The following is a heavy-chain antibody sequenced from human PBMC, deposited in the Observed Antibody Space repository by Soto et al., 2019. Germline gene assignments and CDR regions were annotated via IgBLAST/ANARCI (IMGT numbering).Heavy chain of an antibody. J-gene: IGHJ6*02. CDR1: GGSISSGGYY. CDR2: IYYSGST. Sequence: SETLSLTCTVSGGSISSGGYYWSWIRQHPGKGLEWIGYIYYSGSTYYNPSLKSRVTISVDTSKNQFSLKLSSVTAADTAVYYCARVPPGVTYYYYYGMDVWGQGTTVTVSS. D-gene: IGHD3-3*01. V-gene: IGHV4-31*03. CDR3: ARVPPGVTYYYYYGMDV.